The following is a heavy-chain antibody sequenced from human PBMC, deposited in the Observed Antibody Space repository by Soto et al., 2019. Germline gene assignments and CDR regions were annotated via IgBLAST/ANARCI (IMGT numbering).Heavy chain of an antibody. CDR2: ISSNSGRI. V-gene: IGHV3-9*01. J-gene: IGHJ3*01. CDR1: GFILDDYA. CDR3: AKGGSSSWLRDGLDV. D-gene: IGHD6-13*01. Sequence: EVHLVESGGELVQPGRSLRLSCAASGFILDDYAMHWVRQGPGKGLEWVSGISSNSGRIGYADSVKGRFTISRDNAKNSLYLQMNSLRGEDTALYYCAKGGSSSWLRDGLDVWGQGTKVTVSS.